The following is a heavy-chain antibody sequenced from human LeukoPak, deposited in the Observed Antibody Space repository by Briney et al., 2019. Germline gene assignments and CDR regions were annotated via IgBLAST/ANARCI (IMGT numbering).Heavy chain of an antibody. V-gene: IGHV1-2*02. J-gene: IGHJ6*03. D-gene: IGHD3-3*01. CDR3: AREGFLEWLSSYYYYYMDV. Sequence: ASGKVSCKASGYTFTGYYMHGVRQAPGQGLEGMGWINPNSGGTNYAQKFQGRVTMTRDTSISTAYMELSRLRSDDTAVYYCAREGFLEWLSSYYYYYMDVWGKGTTVTVSS. CDR1: GYTFTGYY. CDR2: INPNSGGT.